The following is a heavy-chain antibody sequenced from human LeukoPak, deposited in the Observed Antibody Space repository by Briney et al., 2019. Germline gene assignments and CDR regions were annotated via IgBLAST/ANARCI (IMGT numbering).Heavy chain of an antibody. Sequence: QTGGSLRLSCAASGFTFSSYGMHWVRQAPGKGLEWVAVISYDGSNKYYADSVKGRFTISRDNSKNTLYLQMNSLRAEDTAVYYCANDFQPIVVVPAAFDPWGQGTLVTVSS. J-gene: IGHJ5*02. CDR3: ANDFQPIVVVPAAFDP. CDR2: ISYDGSNK. V-gene: IGHV3-30*18. D-gene: IGHD2-2*01. CDR1: GFTFSSYG.